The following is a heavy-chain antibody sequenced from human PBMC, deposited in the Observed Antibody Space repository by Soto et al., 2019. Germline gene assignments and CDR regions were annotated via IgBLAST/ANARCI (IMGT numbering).Heavy chain of an antibody. J-gene: IGHJ6*04. CDR1: GFTFSSYG. CDR3: AKDDWGWSPPLDV. V-gene: IGHV3-30*18. D-gene: IGHD2-8*02. CDR2: ISYDGSNK. Sequence: QVQLVESGGGVVQPGRSLRLSCAASGFTFSSYGMHWVRQAPGKGLEWVAVISYDGSNKYYADSVKGRFTISRDNSNNTLYLQMNSLRAEDTAVYYCAKDDWGWSPPLDVWGKGTTVMVTS.